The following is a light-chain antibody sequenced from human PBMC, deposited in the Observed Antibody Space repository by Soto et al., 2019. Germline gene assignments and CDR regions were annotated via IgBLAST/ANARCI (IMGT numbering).Light chain of an antibody. CDR2: EVS. V-gene: IGLV2-14*03. CDR1: SSDIGGYNY. J-gene: IGLJ2*01. CDR3: SSYTAYTTVV. Sequence: ALTQPASVSGSPGQSITISCTGTSSDIGGYNYVSWYQQHPDKAPKLMIYEVSNRPSGVSNRFSGSKSGNMASLTISGLQAEDEAEYYCSSYTAYTTVVFGGGTKLTVL.